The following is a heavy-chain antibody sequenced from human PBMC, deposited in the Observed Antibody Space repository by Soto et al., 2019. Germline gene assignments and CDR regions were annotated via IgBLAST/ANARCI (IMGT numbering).Heavy chain of an antibody. Sequence: SETLSLTCTVSGGSISSYYWSWIRQPPGKGLEWIGYIYYSGSTNYNPSLKSRVTISVDTSKNQFSLKLSSVTAADTAVYYCARDLGDTYYYDSSGYYSDYWGQGTLVTVSS. D-gene: IGHD3-22*01. CDR3: ARDLGDTYYYDSSGYYSDY. CDR2: IYYSGST. CDR1: GGSISSYY. J-gene: IGHJ4*02. V-gene: IGHV4-59*01.